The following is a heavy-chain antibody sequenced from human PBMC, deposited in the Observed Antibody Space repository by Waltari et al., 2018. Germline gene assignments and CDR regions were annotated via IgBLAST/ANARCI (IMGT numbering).Heavy chain of an antibody. V-gene: IGHV4-38-2*01. D-gene: IGHD3-10*01. CDR1: GYSISSGYY. Sequence: QVQLQESGPGLVKPSETLSLTCAVSGYSISSGYYWGRLRQPPGKGLEWIGSIYHSGSTYYNPSLKSRVTISVDTSKNQFSLKLSSVTAADTAVYYCARRITMVQGVILWGQGTLVTVSS. J-gene: IGHJ4*02. CDR3: ARRITMVQGVIL. CDR2: IYHSGST.